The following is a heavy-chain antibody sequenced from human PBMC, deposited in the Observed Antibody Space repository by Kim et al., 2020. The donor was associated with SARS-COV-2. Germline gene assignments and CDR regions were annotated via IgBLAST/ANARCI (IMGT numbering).Heavy chain of an antibody. D-gene: IGHD3-22*01. CDR3: ARHPPTYYYDSSGYPDY. Sequence: LQSRVTIAVDTSKNQFSLKLSSVTAADTAVYYCARHPPTYYYDSSGYPDYWGQGTLVTVSS. J-gene: IGHJ4*02. V-gene: IGHV4-39*01.